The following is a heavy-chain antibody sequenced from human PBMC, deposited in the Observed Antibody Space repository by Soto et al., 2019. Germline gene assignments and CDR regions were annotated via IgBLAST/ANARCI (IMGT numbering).Heavy chain of an antibody. D-gene: IGHD3-22*01. CDR3: AKDPWPMYYYDSSGYWSYFDY. V-gene: IGHV3-23*01. J-gene: IGHJ4*02. Sequence: HPGGSLRLSCAASGFTFSSYAMSWVRQAPGKGLEWVSAISGSGGSTYYADSVKGRFTISRDNSKNTLYLQMNSLRAEDTAVYYCAKDPWPMYYYDSSGYWSYFDYWGQGTLVTVSS. CDR1: GFTFSSYA. CDR2: ISGSGGST.